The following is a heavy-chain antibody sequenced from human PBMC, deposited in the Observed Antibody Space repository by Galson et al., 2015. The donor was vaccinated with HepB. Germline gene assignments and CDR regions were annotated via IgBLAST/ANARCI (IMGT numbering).Heavy chain of an antibody. CDR1: GYTFTNYG. J-gene: IGHJ1*01. D-gene: IGHD4-17*01. CDR3: ARDTSYSDNSLSY. Sequence: SVKVSCKASGYTFTNYGINWVRQAPGQGLEWMGWISGYNGNTKYAQKLLGRVTMTTDTSTNTVYMELRSLTSDDTAVYYCARDTSYSDNSLSYWGQGTLVTVPS. V-gene: IGHV1-18*01. CDR2: ISGYNGNT.